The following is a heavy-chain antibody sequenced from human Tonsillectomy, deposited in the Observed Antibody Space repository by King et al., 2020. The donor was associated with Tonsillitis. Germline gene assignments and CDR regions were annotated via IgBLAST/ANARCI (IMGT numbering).Heavy chain of an antibody. CDR3: AKVCGWAMVPSGDAFDI. J-gene: IGHJ3*02. V-gene: IGHV3-30*18. CDR2: ISYDGSNK. CDR1: GFTFSSYG. Sequence: VQLVESGGGVVQPGRSLRLSCAASGFTFSSYGMHWVRQAPGKGLEWVAGISYDGSNKYYADSVKGRFTISRDNSKNTLYLQMTSLRAEDTAVYYCAKVCGWAMVPSGDAFDIWGKGTMVTVSS. D-gene: IGHD5-18*01.